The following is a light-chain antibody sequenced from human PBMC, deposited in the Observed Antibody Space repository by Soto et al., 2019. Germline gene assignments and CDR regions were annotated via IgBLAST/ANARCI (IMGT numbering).Light chain of an antibody. CDR2: AAS. CDR3: HQYCGLPRT. J-gene: IGKJ1*01. Sequence: EVVLTQSPGTLSLSPGGRATLSCRASQSVSSNYLAWYQQKLGQAPRLLIFAASSRATGIPDRFSGSGSGTDVTLTISRLEPEDFAVYYCHQYCGLPRTFGHGTKVEI. V-gene: IGKV3-20*01. CDR1: QSVSSNY.